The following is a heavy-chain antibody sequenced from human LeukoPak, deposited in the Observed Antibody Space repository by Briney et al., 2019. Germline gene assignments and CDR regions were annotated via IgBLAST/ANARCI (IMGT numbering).Heavy chain of an antibody. D-gene: IGHD3-3*01. Sequence: SETLSLTCTVSVGSISSSSYYWGSIRQPPGKGLEWIVSIYYSGSTYYNPSLKSLATISVDTSTNRFSLKLSSVTAADTAVYYCASQRNDFWSGYYKHHDAFDIWEQGTMVTVSS. J-gene: IGHJ3*02. CDR3: ASQRNDFWSGYYKHHDAFDI. V-gene: IGHV4-39*01. CDR2: IYYSGST. CDR1: VGSISSSSYY.